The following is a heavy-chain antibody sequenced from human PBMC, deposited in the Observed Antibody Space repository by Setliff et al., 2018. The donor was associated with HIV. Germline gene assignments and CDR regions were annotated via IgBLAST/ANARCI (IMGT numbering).Heavy chain of an antibody. CDR1: GYTFTSYD. V-gene: IGHV1-2*02. J-gene: IGHJ4*02. CDR2: INPNSGGA. D-gene: IGHD3-16*01. CDR3: AREFPGGDGYNFGY. Sequence: ASVKVSCKASGYTFTSYDINWVRQATGQGLEWMGWINPNSGGANYAQKFQGRVTMTRDTSISTAYMELSRLRSDDTAVFYCAREFPGGDGYNFGYWGQGTLVTV.